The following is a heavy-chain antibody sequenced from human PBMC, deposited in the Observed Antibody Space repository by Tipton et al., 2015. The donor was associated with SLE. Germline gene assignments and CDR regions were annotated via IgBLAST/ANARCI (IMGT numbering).Heavy chain of an antibody. CDR3: ATSLTATYDY. Sequence: TLSLTCTASTGSISSNYWSWIRQPPGKGLEWIGYIHSSGSTYHNPSLKSRVTLSLDTSKTQFSLKLSSVTAADTAVYFCATSLTATYDYWGQGTLVTVSS. CDR2: IHSSGST. D-gene: IGHD1-26*01. V-gene: IGHV4-4*09. CDR1: TGSISSNY. J-gene: IGHJ4*02.